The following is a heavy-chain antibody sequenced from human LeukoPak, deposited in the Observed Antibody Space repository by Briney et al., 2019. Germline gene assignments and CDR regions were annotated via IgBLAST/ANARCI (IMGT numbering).Heavy chain of an antibody. CDR2: VFYTGKT. CDR1: GGPVSTSDYY. J-gene: IGHJ4*02. V-gene: IGHV4-39*07. CDR3: ARVFDS. Sequence: SETLSLTCTVSGGPVSTSDYYWGWIRQSPVKGLEWIGDVFYTGKTNYNPSLRGRATISIDTSKNQFSLKLTYVTAADTAVYYCARVFDSWGQGTLVTVSS.